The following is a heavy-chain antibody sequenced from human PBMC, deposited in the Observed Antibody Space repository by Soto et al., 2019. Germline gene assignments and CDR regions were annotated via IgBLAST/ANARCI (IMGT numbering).Heavy chain of an antibody. J-gene: IGHJ4*02. Sequence: QLVESGGGLVQPGGSLRLSCEASGFTFSGYWMSWGRQAPGKGLEWVADIKHDGSVQYYVDSVNGPLTISRDNAKKQLYLQMNGLRAEDTALYYCARAHYSNAWSRFDLWGQGTLVTVSS. CDR3: ARAHYSNAWSRFDL. D-gene: IGHD4-4*01. V-gene: IGHV3-7*03. CDR1: GFTFSGYW. CDR2: IKHDGSVQ.